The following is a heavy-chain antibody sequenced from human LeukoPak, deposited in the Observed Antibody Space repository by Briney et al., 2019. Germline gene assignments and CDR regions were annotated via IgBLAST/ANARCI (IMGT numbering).Heavy chain of an antibody. V-gene: IGHV1-2*02. CDR1: GYTFTGYY. D-gene: IGHD6-25*01. CDR3: ARRGDYYSYYAMDV. Sequence: ASVKVSCKASGYTFTGYYLRWVRQAPGQGLEWMGWINPNNGGTNYAQKFRGRVTMIRDTSISTVYMDLSRLRSDDTAVYYCARRGDYYSYYAMDVWGRGTTVTVSS. J-gene: IGHJ6*02. CDR2: INPNNGGT.